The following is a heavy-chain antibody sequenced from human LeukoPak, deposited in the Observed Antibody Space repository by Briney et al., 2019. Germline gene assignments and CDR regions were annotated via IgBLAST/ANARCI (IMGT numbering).Heavy chain of an antibody. CDR2: IYSGGST. D-gene: IGHD2-2*01. V-gene: IGHV3-66*01. CDR1: GFTVSSNY. CDR3: ARDRADCSSTSCFHYYGMDV. J-gene: IGHJ6*02. Sequence: GGSLRLSCAASGFTVSSNYMSWVRQAPGKGLEWVSVIYSGGSTYYADSVKGRFTISRDNSKNTLYLQMNSLRAEDTAVYYCARDRADCSSTSCFHYYGMDVWGQGTTVTVSS.